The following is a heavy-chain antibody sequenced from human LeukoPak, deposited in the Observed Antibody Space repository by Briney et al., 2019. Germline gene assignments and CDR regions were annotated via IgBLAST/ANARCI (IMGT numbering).Heavy chain of an antibody. Sequence: GGSLRLSCAASGFAVSSHYMSWVRQAPGRELEWVSVIYNDGSTYYADSVKGRFTISRDTSKNTLYLQMNSLRAEDTAIYYCARDSYSRYWGQGTLVSVSS. CDR3: ARDSYSRY. CDR1: GFAVSSHY. D-gene: IGHD3-16*01. CDR2: IYNDGST. V-gene: IGHV3-66*01. J-gene: IGHJ4*02.